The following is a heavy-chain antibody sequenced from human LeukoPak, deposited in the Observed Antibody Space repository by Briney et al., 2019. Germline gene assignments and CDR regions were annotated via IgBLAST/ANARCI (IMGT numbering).Heavy chain of an antibody. CDR1: GFSFSSYA. CDR3: ASVEMATMGLDY. J-gene: IGHJ4*02. Sequence: PGGSLRLSCPASGFSFSSYAMSWVRQAPGKGLEWVSGISGSGGSTFYADSVKGRFTISRDNSKNTLYLQMNSLRAEDTAVYYCASVEMATMGLDYWGQGTLVTVSS. CDR2: ISGSGGST. V-gene: IGHV3-23*01. D-gene: IGHD5-24*01.